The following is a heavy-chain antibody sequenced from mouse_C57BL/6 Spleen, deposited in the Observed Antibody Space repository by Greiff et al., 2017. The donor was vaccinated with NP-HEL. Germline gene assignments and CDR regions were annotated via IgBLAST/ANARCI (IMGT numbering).Heavy chain of an antibody. D-gene: IGHD2-2*01. CDR1: GFTFSSYT. CDR3: ARHRQVYYGYDDGFDY. CDR2: ISGGGGNT. V-gene: IGHV5-9*01. J-gene: IGHJ2*01. Sequence: EVQVVESGGGLVKPGGSLKLSCAASGFTFSSYTMSWVRQTPEKRLEWVATISGGGGNTYYPDSVKGRFTISRDNAKNTLYLQMSSLRSEDTALEYCARHRQVYYGYDDGFDYWGQGTTLTVSS.